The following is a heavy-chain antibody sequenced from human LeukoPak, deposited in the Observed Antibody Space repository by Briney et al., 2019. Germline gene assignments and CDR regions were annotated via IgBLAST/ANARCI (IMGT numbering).Heavy chain of an antibody. CDR3: ASSSGSYGIRNWFDP. Sequence: PSETLSLTCTVSGGSISSYYWSWIRQPPGKGLEWIGYIYYSGSTNYNPSLKSRVTISVDTSKNQFSLKLSSVTAADTAVYYCASSSGSYGIRNWFDPWGQGTLVTVSS. J-gene: IGHJ5*02. CDR1: GGSISSYY. V-gene: IGHV4-59*01. D-gene: IGHD1-26*01. CDR2: IYYSGST.